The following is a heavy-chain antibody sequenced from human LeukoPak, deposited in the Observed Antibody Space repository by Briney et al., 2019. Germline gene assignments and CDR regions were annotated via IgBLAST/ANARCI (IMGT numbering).Heavy chain of an antibody. V-gene: IGHV4-59*12. CDR3: ARENIEVPGHCYFDY. Sequence: SETLSLTCTVSGGSISSYYWSWIRQPPGKGLEWIGSIYHSGSTFYNPSLKSRVTISVDTSKNQFSLKLNSVTAADTAVYYCARENIEVPGHCYFDYWGQGTLVTVSS. J-gene: IGHJ4*02. CDR2: IYHSGST. D-gene: IGHD6-19*01. CDR1: GGSISSYY.